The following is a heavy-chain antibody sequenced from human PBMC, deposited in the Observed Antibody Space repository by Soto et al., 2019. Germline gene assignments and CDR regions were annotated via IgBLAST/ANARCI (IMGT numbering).Heavy chain of an antibody. J-gene: IGHJ4*02. V-gene: IGHV3-21*01. Sequence: GGSLRLSCAASGFTFSSYSMNWVRQAPGKGLEWVSSISSSSSYIYYADSVKGRFTISGDNAKNSLYLQMNSLRAEDTAVYYCARVKSTTMWESFFDYWGQGTLVTVSS. D-gene: IGHD5-12*01. CDR2: ISSSSSYI. CDR3: ARVKSTTMWESFFDY. CDR1: GFTFSSYS.